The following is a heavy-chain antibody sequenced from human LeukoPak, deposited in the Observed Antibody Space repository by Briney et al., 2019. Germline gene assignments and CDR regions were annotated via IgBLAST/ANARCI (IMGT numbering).Heavy chain of an antibody. CDR3: ANLPLIYYGSGSYYKSLATPVDY. CDR1: GFTFSSYA. Sequence: PGGSLRLSCAASGFTFSSYAMSWVRQAPGKGLEWVSAISGSGGSTYYADSVKGRFTISRDNSKNTLYLQMNSLRAEDTAVYYCANLPLIYYGSGSYYKSLATPVDYWGQGTLVTVSS. V-gene: IGHV3-23*01. CDR2: ISGSGGST. D-gene: IGHD3-10*01. J-gene: IGHJ4*02.